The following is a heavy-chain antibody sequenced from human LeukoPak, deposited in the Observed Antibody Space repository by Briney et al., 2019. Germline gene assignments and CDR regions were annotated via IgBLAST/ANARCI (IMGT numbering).Heavy chain of an antibody. CDR1: ESSISSYY. V-gene: IGHV4-4*07. J-gene: IGHJ4*02. CDR3: ARDRLTTESEYYFDY. CDR2: IFPSGRT. Sequence: SETLSLTCTVSESSISSYYWSWVRQPAGKGLEWIGRIFPSGRTNYNPSLKSRVTMSLDTSQNQFSLKLRSVTAADTAVYYCARDRLTTESEYYFDYWGQGTLVTVSS. D-gene: IGHD4-11*01.